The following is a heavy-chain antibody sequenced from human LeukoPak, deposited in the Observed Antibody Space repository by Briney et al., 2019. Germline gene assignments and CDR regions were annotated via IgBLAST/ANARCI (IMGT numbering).Heavy chain of an antibody. D-gene: IGHD6-13*01. J-gene: IGHJ5*02. V-gene: IGHV3-23*01. CDR2: ISGGGGTT. CDR3: ARSAATGTGRFDP. CDR1: GFTFSSYA. Sequence: GGSLRLSCAASGFTFSSYAMSWVRQAPGKGLEWVATISGGGGTTYHAASVKGRFTDSRDNSENTLSLQMNSLGVDDTALYYCARSAATGTGRFDPWGQGTLVTVSS.